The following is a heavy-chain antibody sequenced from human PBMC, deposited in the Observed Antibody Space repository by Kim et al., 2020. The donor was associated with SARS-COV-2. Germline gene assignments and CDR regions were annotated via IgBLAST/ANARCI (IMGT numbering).Heavy chain of an antibody. CDR2: IYHSGST. Sequence: SETLSLTCTVSGYSISSGYYWGWIRQPPGKGLEWIGSIYHSGSTYYNPSLKSRVTISVDTSKNQFSLKLSSVTAADTAVYYCARDLSDELVSFDYWGQG. D-gene: IGHD6-13*01. CDR1: GYSISSGYY. CDR3: ARDLSDELVSFDY. V-gene: IGHV4-38-2*02. J-gene: IGHJ4*02.